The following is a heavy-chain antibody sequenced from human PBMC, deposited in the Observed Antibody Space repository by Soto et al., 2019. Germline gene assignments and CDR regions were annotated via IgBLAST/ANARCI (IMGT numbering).Heavy chain of an antibody. J-gene: IGHJ4*02. CDR1: GFTFSSYW. CDR2: IKQDGSEK. Sequence: EVQLVESGGGLVQPGGSLRLSCAASGFTFSSYWMSWVRQAPGKGLEWVANIKQDGSEKYYVDSVKGRFTISRDNAKNSLYLQMNSLRAEDTAVYYCARAGVFYYDSSGYPYWGQGTLVTVSS. V-gene: IGHV3-7*01. CDR3: ARAGVFYYDSSGYPY. D-gene: IGHD3-22*01.